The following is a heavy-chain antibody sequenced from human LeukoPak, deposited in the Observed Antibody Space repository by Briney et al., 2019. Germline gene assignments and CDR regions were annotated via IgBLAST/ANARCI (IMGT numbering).Heavy chain of an antibody. V-gene: IGHV3-7*03. J-gene: IGHJ6*02. D-gene: IGHD6-13*01. CDR2: IKQDGSEK. Sequence: GGSLRLSCAASGFTFSSYWMSWVRQAPGKGLEWVVNIKQDGSEKYYVDSVKGRFTISRDNAKNSLYLQMNSLRAEDTAVYYCARRTAAAGPSYYYYGMDVWGQGTTVTVSS. CDR1: GFTFSSYW. CDR3: ARRTAAAGPSYYYYGMDV.